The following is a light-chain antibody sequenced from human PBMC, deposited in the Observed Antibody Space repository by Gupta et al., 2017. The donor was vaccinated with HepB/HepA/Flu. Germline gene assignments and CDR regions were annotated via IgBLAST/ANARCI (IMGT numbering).Light chain of an antibody. J-gene: IGKJ1*01. Sequence: DIQMTQSPSSLSASVGDRVTITCRASQAISTYLNWYQHKPGKAPRLLVYAASNLQSGVPSRFSGSGSETHFTLTISSLQSEDSATYYCQERFSSPPTGTFGQGTRVAIK. V-gene: IGKV1-39*01. CDR2: AAS. CDR1: QAISTY. CDR3: QERFSSPPTGT.